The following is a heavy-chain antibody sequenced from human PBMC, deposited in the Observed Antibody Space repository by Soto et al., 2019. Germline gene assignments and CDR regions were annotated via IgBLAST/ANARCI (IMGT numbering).Heavy chain of an antibody. CDR2: ISGTSNNI. D-gene: IGHD3-22*01. V-gene: IGHV3-48*02. Sequence: GWSLRLSCAASGFTLSDYNMNWVRQAPGKGLEWISFISGTSNNIYYADSVKGRFTISRDNAKNSLYLQMNSLRDEDTAMYYCARRSSSGYNFFDYWGQGTLVTVSS. J-gene: IGHJ4*02. CDR1: GFTLSDYN. CDR3: ARRSSSGYNFFDY.